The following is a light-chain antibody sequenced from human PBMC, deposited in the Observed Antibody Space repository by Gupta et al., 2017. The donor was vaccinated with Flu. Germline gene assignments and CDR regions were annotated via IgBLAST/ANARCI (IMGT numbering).Light chain of an antibody. CDR1: QSVASSY. Sequence: EISLTQSPRTLSLSPGEGATLSCRASQSVASSYLAWYKQKPGQAPRLLVYAASTRATGIPDRISGSGSGTDFTLTISRLEPEDFAVYYCQQDVASPYTFGQGTKLEIK. CDR3: QQDVASPYT. J-gene: IGKJ2*01. CDR2: AAS. V-gene: IGKV3-20*01.